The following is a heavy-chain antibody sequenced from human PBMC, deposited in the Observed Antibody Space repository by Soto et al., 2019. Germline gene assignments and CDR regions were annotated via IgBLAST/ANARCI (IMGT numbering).Heavy chain of an antibody. CDR1: GDSISSGGYY. V-gene: IGHV4-31*03. J-gene: IGHJ5*02. Sequence: QVQLQESGPGLVKPSQTLSLTCTVSGDSISSGGYYWSWIRQHPGKGLEWIGYIYSSGSTYYNPSLKSRVTISADTSKNQFSLKMNYVXAXXXXLXXXXXXXXXXXXXXXXGFDPWGQGTLVTVSS. CDR2: IYSSGST. CDR3: XXXXXXXXXXXXXXGFDP.